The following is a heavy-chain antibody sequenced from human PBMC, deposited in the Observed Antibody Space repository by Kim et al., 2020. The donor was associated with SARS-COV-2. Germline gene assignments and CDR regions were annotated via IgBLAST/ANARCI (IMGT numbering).Heavy chain of an antibody. CDR2: ISGGGSNT. CDR1: GFTFSNYY. V-gene: IGHV3-11*05. CDR3: ARGIRVVAQGGLNVAL. Sequence: GGSLRLSCAASGFTFSNYYMSWVRQAPGKGLEWVSYISGGGSNTNYADSVKGRFTISRDNAKNTLYLQMNSLRAEDTAVYYCARGIRVVAQGGLNVALWGRGTLVTVSS. D-gene: IGHD2-21*01. J-gene: IGHJ2*01.